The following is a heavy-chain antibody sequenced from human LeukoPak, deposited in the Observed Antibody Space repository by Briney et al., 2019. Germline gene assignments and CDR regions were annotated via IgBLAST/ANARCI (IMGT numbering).Heavy chain of an antibody. CDR1: GFTFSSYG. CDR3: AKKVVAATNEDWFDP. V-gene: IGHV3-23*01. D-gene: IGHD2-15*01. Sequence: GGTLRLSCAASGFTFSSYGMSWVRQAPGKGLEWVSAISGSGGSTYYADSVKGRFTISRDNSKNTLYLQMNSLRAEDTAVYYCAKKVVAATNEDWFDPWGQGTLVTVSS. J-gene: IGHJ5*02. CDR2: ISGSGGST.